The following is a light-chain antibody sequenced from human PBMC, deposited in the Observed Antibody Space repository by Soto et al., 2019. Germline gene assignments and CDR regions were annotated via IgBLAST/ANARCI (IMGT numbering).Light chain of an antibody. V-gene: IGLV2-14*01. J-gene: IGLJ1*01. CDR2: EVS. Sequence: QSALTQPASVSGSPGQSITISCTGTSSDVGGYNYVSWYQQHPGKAPKLMIYEVSNRPSGVSNRFSGSKSGNTAPLTISGLQAEDEADYYCSSYTSSSTRVFGTGTKVTV. CDR1: SSDVGGYNY. CDR3: SSYTSSSTRV.